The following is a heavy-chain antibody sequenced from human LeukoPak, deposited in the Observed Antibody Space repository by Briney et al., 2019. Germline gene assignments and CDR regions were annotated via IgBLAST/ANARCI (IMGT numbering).Heavy chain of an antibody. V-gene: IGHV1-46*01. J-gene: IGHJ4*02. CDR1: GYTFTSYY. CDR2: INPSGGST. Sequence: ASVKVSCKASGYTFTSYYMHWVRQAPGQGLEWMGIINPSGGSTSYAQKFQGRVTMTRDTSTSTVYMELSSLRSEDTAVYYCAKDPRIWIDEDYWGQGTLVTVSS. CDR3: AKDPRIWIDEDY. D-gene: IGHD3-3*01.